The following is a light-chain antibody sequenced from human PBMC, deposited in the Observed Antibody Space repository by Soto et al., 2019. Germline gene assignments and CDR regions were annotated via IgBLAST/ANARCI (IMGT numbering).Light chain of an antibody. J-gene: IGLJ1*01. CDR1: SSDDGGYNY. V-gene: IGLV2-14*01. CDR3: NSYSSSNTRYV. Sequence: QSVLTQPASVSGSPGQSITTACTGTSSDDGGYNYVSWYQQYPGKAPKLMIYDVTNRPSGVSNRFSGSKSGNTASLTISGLQAEDEADYYCNSYSSSNTRYVFGTGTKV. CDR2: DVT.